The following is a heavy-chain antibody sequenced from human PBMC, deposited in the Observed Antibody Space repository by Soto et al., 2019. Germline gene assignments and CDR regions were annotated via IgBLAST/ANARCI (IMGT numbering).Heavy chain of an antibody. CDR2: MSYRGRT. V-gene: IGHV4-39*01. Sequence: SQTLSLTCTVSGGSISSSIYCWGWIRQSPGKGLEWIGTMSYRGRTYYSPSLESRVTMSVDTSKNQFSLKLSSVTAADTAVYYCVGQYREPQRIGAPPRITYFDPWGQGTLVTVSS. CDR1: GGSISSSIYC. J-gene: IGHJ5*02. CDR3: VGQYREPQRIGAPPRITYFDP. D-gene: IGHD6-13*01.